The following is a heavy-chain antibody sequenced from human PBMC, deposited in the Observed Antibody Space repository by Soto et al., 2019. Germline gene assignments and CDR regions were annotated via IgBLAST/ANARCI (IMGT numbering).Heavy chain of an antibody. CDR3: ARFVLIVPDPGWGRPMDF. V-gene: IGHV3-23*01. J-gene: IGHJ4*01. CDR1: GFAFSSYV. D-gene: IGHD3-16*01. Sequence: GGSLRLSCVASGFAFSSYVMSWARQAPGKGLEWVSGVTGNGGSKYYAPSVNGRFTISRDNSKNTLYLQMNSLRVEDTAVYYCARFVLIVPDPGWGRPMDFWGQGTPVTVSS. CDR2: VTGNGGSK.